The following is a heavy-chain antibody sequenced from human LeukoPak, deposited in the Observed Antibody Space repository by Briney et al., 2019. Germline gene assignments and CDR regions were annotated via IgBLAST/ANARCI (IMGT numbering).Heavy chain of an antibody. D-gene: IGHD6-13*01. Sequence: PGGSLRLSCAASGFTFSSYWMTWVRQAPGKGLEWVANIKQDGSEKYYVDSVKGRFTISRDNAKNSLYLQMNSLRAEDTAVYYCARDGQQLVRGYFQHWGQGTLVTVSS. CDR3: ARDGQQLVRGYFQH. J-gene: IGHJ1*01. CDR2: IKQDGSEK. CDR1: GFTFSSYW. V-gene: IGHV3-7*01.